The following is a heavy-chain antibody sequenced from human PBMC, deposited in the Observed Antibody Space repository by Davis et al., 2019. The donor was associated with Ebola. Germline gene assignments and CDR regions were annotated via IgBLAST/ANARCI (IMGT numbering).Heavy chain of an antibody. V-gene: IGHV3-48*03. J-gene: IGHJ6*02. CDR2: ISSSGSTI. CDR1: GFTFSSYE. D-gene: IGHD3-3*01. Sequence: PGGSLRPSCAASGFTFSSYEMNWVRQAPGKGLEWVSYISSSGSTIYYADSVKGRFTISRDNAKNSLYLQMNSLRAEDTAVYYCARVRLRFLEWLLIFEGMDVWGQGTTVTVSS. CDR3: ARVRLRFLEWLLIFEGMDV.